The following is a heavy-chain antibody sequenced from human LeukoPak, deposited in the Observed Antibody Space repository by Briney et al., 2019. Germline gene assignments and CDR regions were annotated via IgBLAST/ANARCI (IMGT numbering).Heavy chain of an antibody. D-gene: IGHD3-3*01. V-gene: IGHV3-48*04. CDR3: ARGQGDFWSGSYYYYYMDV. CDR1: GFSFSGYS. CDR2: ISGSSGTI. J-gene: IGHJ6*03. Sequence: GGPLRLSCAASGFSFSGYSMNWVRHSQGKGLEWVSYISGSSGTIYNADSVTGRFTISRDNAKNSLYLQMNSLRAEDTALYYCARGQGDFWSGSYYYYYMDVWGKGTTVTVSS.